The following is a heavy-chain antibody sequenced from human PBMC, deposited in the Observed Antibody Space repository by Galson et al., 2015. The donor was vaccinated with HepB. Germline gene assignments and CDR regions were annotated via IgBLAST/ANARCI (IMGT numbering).Heavy chain of an antibody. Sequence: SLRLSCAVSGFTFSSYAMSWVRQAPGKGLEWVSTMSGSGGSTYYADSVKGRFTISRDISKNALYLQMNSLRAEDTAVYYCAKEQHNWNDVGEFDYWGQGSLVTVSS. J-gene: IGHJ4*02. D-gene: IGHD1-20*01. CDR3: AKEQHNWNDVGEFDY. V-gene: IGHV3-23*01. CDR1: GFTFSSYA. CDR2: MSGSGGST.